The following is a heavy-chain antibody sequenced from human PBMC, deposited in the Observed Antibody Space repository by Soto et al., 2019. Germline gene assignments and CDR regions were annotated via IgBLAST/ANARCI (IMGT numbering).Heavy chain of an antibody. Sequence: EVQLLESGGGLVQPGGSLRLSCAASGFTFSSYAMSWVRQAPGKGLEWVSAISGSGGSTYYADSVKGRFTISRDNSKNTLYLQMKSLRAEDTAVYYCANTSPERERTWIQQWHFDYWGQGTLVTVSS. CDR2: ISGSGGST. D-gene: IGHD5-18*01. V-gene: IGHV3-23*01. CDR3: ANTSPERERTWIQQWHFDY. CDR1: GFTFSSYA. J-gene: IGHJ4*02.